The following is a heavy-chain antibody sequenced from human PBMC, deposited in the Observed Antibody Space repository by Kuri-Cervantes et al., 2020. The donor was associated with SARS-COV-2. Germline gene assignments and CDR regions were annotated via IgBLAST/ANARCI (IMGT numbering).Heavy chain of an antibody. CDR2: MNPNSGNT. D-gene: IGHD4-11*01. Sequence: ASVKVSCKASGYTFTSYDINWVRQATGQGLEWMGWMNPNSGNTGYAQKFQGRVAMTRNTSISTAYMELSSLRSEDTAAYYCASYSNYVSYYYYYMDVWGKGTTVTVSS. J-gene: IGHJ6*03. V-gene: IGHV1-8*01. CDR3: ASYSNYVSYYYYYMDV. CDR1: GYTFTSYD.